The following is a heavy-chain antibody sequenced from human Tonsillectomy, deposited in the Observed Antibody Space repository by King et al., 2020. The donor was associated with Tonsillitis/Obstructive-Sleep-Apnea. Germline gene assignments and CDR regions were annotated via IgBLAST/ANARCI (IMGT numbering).Heavy chain of an antibody. D-gene: IGHD6-13*01. Sequence: LQLQESGPGLVKPSETLSLTCFVSGDSISSDVYYWGWIRQPPGQGLEWIASIYYSGSTYYNPSLKSRVTISADTSKNQFPLKLSSVTAADTAVYYCASERWSQDYYYYYYLDVWGKGTTVTVSS. CDR3: ASERWSQDYYYYYYLDV. V-gene: IGHV4-39*01. J-gene: IGHJ6*03. CDR2: IYYSGST. CDR1: GDSISSDVYY.